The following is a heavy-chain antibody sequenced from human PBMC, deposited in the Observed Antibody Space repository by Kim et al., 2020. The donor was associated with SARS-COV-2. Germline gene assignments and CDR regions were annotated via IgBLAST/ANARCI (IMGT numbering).Heavy chain of an antibody. CDR1: GGSLSGYR. CDR2: IDQSGTI. D-gene: IGHD3-16*01. J-gene: IGHJ6*02. V-gene: IGHV4-34*01. Sequence: SETLSLTCAVYGGSLSGYRWSWIRQPPGKGLEWIGEIDQSGTINHNPSLKSRVTMSIDTSKNRFSLKLTSVTAADTGFYHCARGRAGVVPAPVLGIGPHYEYFIMDVWGHGTTVTVSS. CDR3: ARGRAGVVPAPVLGIGPHYEYFIMDV.